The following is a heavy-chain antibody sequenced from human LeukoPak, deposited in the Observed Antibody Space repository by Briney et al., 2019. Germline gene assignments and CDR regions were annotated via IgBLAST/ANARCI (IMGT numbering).Heavy chain of an antibody. D-gene: IGHD5-12*01. CDR3: VRHDGRGGATMGSLDS. V-gene: IGHV4-39*01. CDR1: GGSISGGSHH. CDR2: LYLSRTT. Sequence: SETLSLTCTVSGGSISGGSHHWGWFRQSPGKGLEWIGSLYLSRTTYYNPSLNSRVTISVDTSKNQFSLQLNSVTAAGTAVYYCVRHDGRGGATMGSLDSWGQRSLVTVPS. J-gene: IGHJ4*02.